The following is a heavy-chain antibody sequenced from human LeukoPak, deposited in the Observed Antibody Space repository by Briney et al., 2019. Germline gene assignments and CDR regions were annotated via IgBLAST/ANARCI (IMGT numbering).Heavy chain of an antibody. CDR2: IRTKYNNYQT. Sequence: GGSLTISCPASGFVFADYAVHWVRPASGKGLEWIGCIRTKYNNYQTTYGASVKGSFIITKDDSASTAALQMNSLRTEDTAMYFCISRVEWVSPDSWGQGALVTVSS. CDR1: GFVFADYA. CDR3: ISRVEWVSPDS. D-gene: IGHD1-26*01. J-gene: IGHJ4*02. V-gene: IGHV3-73*01.